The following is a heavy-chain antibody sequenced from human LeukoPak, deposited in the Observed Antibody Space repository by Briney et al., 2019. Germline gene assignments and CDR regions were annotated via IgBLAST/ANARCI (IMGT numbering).Heavy chain of an antibody. CDR1: GGSISSSSYY. CDR2: IYYSGST. V-gene: IGHV4-39*07. CDR3: ARDMFPSYYYDSSGYPFDY. J-gene: IGHJ4*02. Sequence: KPSETLSLTCTVSGGSISSSSYYWGWIRQPPGKGLEWIGSIYYSGSTYYNPSLKSRVTISVDTSKNQFSLKLSSVTAADTAVYYCARDMFPSYYYDSSGYPFDYWGQGTLATVSS. D-gene: IGHD3-22*01.